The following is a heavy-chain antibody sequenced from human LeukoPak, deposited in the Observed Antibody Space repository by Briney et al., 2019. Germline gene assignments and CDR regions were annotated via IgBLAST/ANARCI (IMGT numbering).Heavy chain of an antibody. CDR2: IRYDGNNK. J-gene: IGHJ4*02. CDR3: AKAPIQYSSLAFFDY. Sequence: GGSLRLSCVASGFTFSSYGMHWVRQALGKGLQWVAFIRYDGNNKYYADSVKGRFTISRDNSKNTLYLQMNSLRAEDTAVYYCAKAPIQYSSLAFFDYWGQGTLVTVSS. CDR1: GFTFSSYG. D-gene: IGHD6-6*01. V-gene: IGHV3-30*02.